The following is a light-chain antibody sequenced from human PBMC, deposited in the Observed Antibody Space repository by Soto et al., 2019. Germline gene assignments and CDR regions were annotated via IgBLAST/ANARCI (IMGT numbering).Light chain of an antibody. V-gene: IGKV3-15*01. J-gene: IGKJ1*01. Sequence: EIVMTQSPDSLSVSLGERATLSCRASQSVGSNLAWYQQKPGQAPRLLMSGASTRAAGIPGRFSGSGSGTEFTLGISSLQSEDFAIYYCQQYNNWPQTFGQGTKVDIK. CDR1: QSVGSN. CDR2: GAS. CDR3: QQYNNWPQT.